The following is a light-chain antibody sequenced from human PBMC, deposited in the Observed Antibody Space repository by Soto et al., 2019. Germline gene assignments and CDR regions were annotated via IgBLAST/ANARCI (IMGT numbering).Light chain of an antibody. CDR2: DAS. V-gene: IGKV3-11*01. CDR3: QQFDNSQWT. CDR1: QSVSSY. J-gene: IGKJ1*01. Sequence: EIVLTQSPATLSLSPGERATLSCRASQSVSSYLAWYQKKPGQAPRLLIYDASNRATGIAARFSGSGSGTDFNLTISRLEPEDFAVYYCQQFDNSQWTFGQGTKVDIK.